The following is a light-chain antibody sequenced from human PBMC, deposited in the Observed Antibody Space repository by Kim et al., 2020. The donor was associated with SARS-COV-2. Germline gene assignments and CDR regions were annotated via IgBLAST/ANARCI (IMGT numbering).Light chain of an antibody. V-gene: IGKV2-30*01. CDR2: YLS. CDR1: QSLASGDGITH. Sequence: DVEMTQSPLSLPVTLGQSASISCKSSQSLASGDGITHLQWFQQRPGQSPRLLIYYLSLRHTGVPDRFSATGSGTDFTLTISRVETDDVGVYYCMQGTHWPWTFGQGTKVDIK. J-gene: IGKJ1*01. CDR3: MQGTHWPWT.